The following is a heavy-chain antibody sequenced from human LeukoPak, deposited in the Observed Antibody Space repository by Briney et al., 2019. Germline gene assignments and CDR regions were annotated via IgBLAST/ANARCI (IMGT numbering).Heavy chain of an antibody. V-gene: IGHV4-59*01. Sequence: SETLSLTCTVSGGSISSYYWGWIRQPPGKGLEWIGYIYYSGSTNYNPSLKSRVTVSVDTSKNQFSLKLSSVTAADTAVYYCARDSYYDFWSDQPIRAFDIWGQGTMVTVSS. CDR1: GGSISSYY. CDR3: ARDSYYDFWSDQPIRAFDI. D-gene: IGHD3-3*01. CDR2: IYYSGST. J-gene: IGHJ3*02.